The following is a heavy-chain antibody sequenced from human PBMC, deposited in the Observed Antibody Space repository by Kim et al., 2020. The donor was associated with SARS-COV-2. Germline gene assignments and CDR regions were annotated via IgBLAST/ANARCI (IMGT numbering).Heavy chain of an antibody. CDR3: ARADSSSWYLEYYYGMDV. CDR1: GGSFSGYY. J-gene: IGHJ6*01. CDR2: INHSGST. Sequence: SETLSLTCAVYGGSFSGYYWSWIRQPPGKGLEWIGEINHSGSTNYNPSLKSRVTISVDTSKNQFSLKLSSVTAADTAVYYCARADSSSWYLEYYYGMDV. D-gene: IGHD6-13*01. V-gene: IGHV4-34*01.